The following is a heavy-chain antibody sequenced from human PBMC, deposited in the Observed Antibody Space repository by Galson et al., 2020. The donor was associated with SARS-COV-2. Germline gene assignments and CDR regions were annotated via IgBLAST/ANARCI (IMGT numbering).Heavy chain of an antibody. CDR2: ISGSGGST. J-gene: IGHJ4*02. D-gene: IGHD3-10*01. CDR3: AKGGGNYYGSGSYYNNRGIDY. V-gene: IGHV3-23*01. CDR1: GFTFSSYA. Sequence: GGSLRLSCAASGFTFSSYAMSWVRQAPGKGLEWVSAISGSGGSTYYADSVKGRFTISRDNSKTTLYLQMNSLRAEDTAVYYCAKGGGNYYGSGSYYNNRGIDYCGQGTLVTVSS.